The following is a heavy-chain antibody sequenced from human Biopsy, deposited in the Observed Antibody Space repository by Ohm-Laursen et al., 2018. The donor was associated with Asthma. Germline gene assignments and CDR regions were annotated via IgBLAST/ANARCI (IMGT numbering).Heavy chain of an antibody. V-gene: IGHV3-30*03. Sequence: SLRLSCTASGFVFSQCGMHWVRQGPGKGLEWVALVSSDGHNKYYEDSVKGRFTISRDNSRNRLYLQINRLTVEDSAVYFCARQSGQDYSDSSGFDIWGQGTKVAVSS. CDR1: GFVFSQCG. D-gene: IGHD3-22*01. CDR2: VSSDGHNK. CDR3: ARQSGQDYSDSSGFDI. J-gene: IGHJ3*02.